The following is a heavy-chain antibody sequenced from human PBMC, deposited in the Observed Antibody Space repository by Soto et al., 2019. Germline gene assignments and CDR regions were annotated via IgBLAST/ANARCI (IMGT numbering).Heavy chain of an antibody. Sequence: ASVKVSCKASGGTFSSYAISWVRQAPGQGLEWMGGSIPIFGTANYAQKLQGRVTITADESTSTAYMELSSRRSEDTAVYYCARVVYEKGGRLNYYYGMDVWGQGTTVTVSS. J-gene: IGHJ6*02. V-gene: IGHV1-69*13. CDR1: GGTFSSYA. CDR3: ARVVYEKGGRLNYYYGMDV. CDR2: SIPIFGTA. D-gene: IGHD3-16*01.